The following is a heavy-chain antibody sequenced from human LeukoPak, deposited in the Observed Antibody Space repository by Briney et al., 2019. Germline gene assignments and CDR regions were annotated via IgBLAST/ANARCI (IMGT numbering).Heavy chain of an antibody. CDR2: IYYSGST. CDR3: ARAPLNHFDY. J-gene: IGHJ4*02. CDR1: GGSISSGSYY. D-gene: IGHD1-14*01. V-gene: IGHV4-61*01. Sequence: PSGTLSPTCTVSGGSISSGSYYWSWIRQPPGKGLEWIGYIYYSGSTNYNPSLKSRVTISVDTSKNQFSLKLSSVTAADTAVYYCARAPLNHFDYWGQGTLVTVSS.